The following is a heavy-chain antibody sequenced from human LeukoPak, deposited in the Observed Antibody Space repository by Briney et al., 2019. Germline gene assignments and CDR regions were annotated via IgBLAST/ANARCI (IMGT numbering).Heavy chain of an antibody. CDR1: GFTFSSYA. J-gene: IGHJ4*02. CDR3: AKGYGSGSLDYSDF. CDR2: ITGSGGNT. D-gene: IGHD3-10*01. V-gene: IGHV3-23*01. Sequence: PGGSLRLSCAASGFTFSSYAMNWVRQAPGKGLEWVSVITGSGGNTYHADSVKGRFTISRDNSKNTLYLQMDSLRAEDTAVYYCAKGYGSGSLDYSDFWGQGTLVTVSS.